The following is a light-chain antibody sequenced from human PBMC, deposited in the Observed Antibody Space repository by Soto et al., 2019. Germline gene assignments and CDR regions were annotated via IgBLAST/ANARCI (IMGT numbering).Light chain of an antibody. V-gene: IGKV3-20*01. CDR3: QESSRSLT. J-gene: IGKJ5*01. Sequence: EIVLTQSPGTLSLSPGERATLSCRASQSVSNNYLAWYQQKPGQAPRLLIYGASTRATGIPARFSGSGSGTDFTLTISSLQPEDFATYYCQESSRSLTFGQGTRLEIK. CDR2: GAS. CDR1: QSVSNNY.